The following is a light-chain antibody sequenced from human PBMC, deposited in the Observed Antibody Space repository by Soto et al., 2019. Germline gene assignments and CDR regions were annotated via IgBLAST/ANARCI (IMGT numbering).Light chain of an antibody. J-gene: IGKJ4*01. V-gene: IGKV1-5*03. Sequence: DIQLTQSPSTLSASVGDRVTITCRASQSLSDWLAWYQQIPGTAPKLLIYRASSLEEGVPSRFSGSGSGTELTLTISSLQPDDFATYYCKQYDTYPLTFGGGTKVEIK. CDR2: RAS. CDR3: KQYDTYPLT. CDR1: QSLSDW.